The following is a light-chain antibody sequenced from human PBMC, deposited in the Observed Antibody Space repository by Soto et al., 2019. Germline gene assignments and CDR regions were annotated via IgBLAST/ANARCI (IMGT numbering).Light chain of an antibody. V-gene: IGLV2-14*03. CDR1: SSDVGAYNY. Sequence: QSALTQPASVSGSPGQSITISCTGTSSDVGAYNYVSWYQHHPGKAPKLMLYDVANRPSGVSNRFSGSKSGNTASLTIFGLQAEDEADYYCNSYTSSSTYVFGTGTKLTVL. J-gene: IGLJ1*01. CDR2: DVA. CDR3: NSYTSSSTYV.